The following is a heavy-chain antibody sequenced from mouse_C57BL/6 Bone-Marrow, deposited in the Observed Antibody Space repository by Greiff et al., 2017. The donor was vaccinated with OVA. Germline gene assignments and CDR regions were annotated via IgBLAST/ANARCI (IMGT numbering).Heavy chain of an antibody. V-gene: IGHV5-17*01. J-gene: IGHJ1*03. CDR2: ISSGSSTI. CDR3: ARRGFITTGVETGYFDV. Sequence: EVKVVESGGGLVKPGGSLKLSCAASGFTFSDYGMHWVRQAPEKGLEWVAYISSGSSTIYYADTVKGRFTISRDNAKNTLFLQMTSLRSEDTAMYYCARRGFITTGVETGYFDVWGTGTTVTVSS. D-gene: IGHD1-1*01. CDR1: GFTFSDYG.